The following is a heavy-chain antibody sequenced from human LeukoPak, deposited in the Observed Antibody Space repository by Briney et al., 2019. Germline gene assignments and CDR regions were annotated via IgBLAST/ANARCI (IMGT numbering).Heavy chain of an antibody. J-gene: IGHJ4*02. V-gene: IGHV1-18*04. CDR2: ISAYNGNT. CDR3: ARTIRGYSYGSPVDY. Sequence: ASVKVSCKASGYTFTSYGISWVRQAPGQGLEWMGWISAYNGNTNYAQKLQSRVTMTTDTSTSTAYMELRSLRSDDTAVYYCARTIRGYSYGSPVDYWGQGTLVTVSS. D-gene: IGHD5-18*01. CDR1: GYTFTSYG.